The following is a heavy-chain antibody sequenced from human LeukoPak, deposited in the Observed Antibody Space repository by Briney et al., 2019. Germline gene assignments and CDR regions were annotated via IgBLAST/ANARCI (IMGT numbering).Heavy chain of an antibody. CDR3: ATSGSRWEAFDI. V-gene: IGHV3-7*01. J-gene: IGHJ3*02. CDR2: IKQDGSEK. CDR1: GFTFSNFW. Sequence: QPGGSLRLSCGASGFTFSNFWMSWVRQAPGEGLEWVANIKQDGSEKYYLDSVKGRFTISRDNAKNSLYLHMNSLRAEDTAVYYCATSGSRWEAFDIWGQGTMVTVSS. D-gene: IGHD3-22*01.